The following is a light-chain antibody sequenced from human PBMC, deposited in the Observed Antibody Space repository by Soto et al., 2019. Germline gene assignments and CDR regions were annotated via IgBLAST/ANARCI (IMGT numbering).Light chain of an antibody. CDR1: QSPLYSDGNTY. CDR3: MQGTRWPWT. Sequence: DVVMTQSPLSLPVTLGQPASISCRSSQSPLYSDGNTYLSWFQQRPGQSPRRMIYKVSNRDSGLTDRFSASGSGTDFTLKISSVEAEHVGVYYCMQGTRWPWTFGQGTKVDIQ. J-gene: IGKJ1*01. V-gene: IGKV2-30*01. CDR2: KVS.